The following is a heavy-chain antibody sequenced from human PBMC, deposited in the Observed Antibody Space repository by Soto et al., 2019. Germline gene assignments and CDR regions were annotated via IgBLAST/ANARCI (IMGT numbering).Heavy chain of an antibody. CDR1: GYTFTSYS. J-gene: IGHJ6*02. CDR2: ISGYNGNT. V-gene: IGHV1-18*04. Sequence: ASVKVSCKASGYTFTSYSISWVRQAPGQGLEWMGWISGYNGNTQYAEKVQGRVTMTTDTSTSTAYMELRSLRSDDTAVYYCARDRREIRTGLYYVMDVWGQGTTVPVSS. CDR3: ARDRREIRTGLYYVMDV. D-gene: IGHD1-26*01.